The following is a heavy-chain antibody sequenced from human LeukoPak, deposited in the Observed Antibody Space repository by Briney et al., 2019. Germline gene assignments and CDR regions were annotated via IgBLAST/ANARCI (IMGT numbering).Heavy chain of an antibody. J-gene: IGHJ4*02. V-gene: IGHV3-21*01. D-gene: IGHD3-22*01. CDR2: FGTRSTSI. CDR1: GFTFSGYS. Sequence: PGGSLRVSCTASGFTFSGYSMSWIRQAPGKGLEWVSSFGTRSTSIYHAGSVKGRFAISRDNAKNSLYLQMNSLRAEDTALYYCAREVSEGFDFWGQGTLVTVSS. CDR3: AREVSEGFDF.